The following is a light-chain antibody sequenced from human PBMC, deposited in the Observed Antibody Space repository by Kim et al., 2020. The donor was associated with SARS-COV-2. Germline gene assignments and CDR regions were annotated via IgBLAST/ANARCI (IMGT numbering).Light chain of an antibody. CDR2: GAS. CDR1: QSVLST. Sequence: SVSQRESGTLTFRANQSVLSTLSWYQQKPGQAPRLLIYGASIRATGIPARFSGSGSETEFTLTISSLQSEDFAVYYCQQYNNWLTFGGGTKVDIK. CDR3: QQYNNWLT. V-gene: IGKV3D-15*01. J-gene: IGKJ4*01.